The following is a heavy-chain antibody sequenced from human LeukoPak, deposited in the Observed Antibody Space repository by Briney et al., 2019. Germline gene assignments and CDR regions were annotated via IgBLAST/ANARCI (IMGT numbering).Heavy chain of an antibody. CDR3: ATELRESGASSRNAFDI. J-gene: IGHJ3*02. V-gene: IGHV3-74*01. CDR1: GFTFSNYW. Sequence: PGGALRLSCTASGFTFSNYWMHWVRQAPGKGLGWVSLINSDGSYTDFADSVKGGFTISRDNAQSTLYLQMNSLRVEDTAVYYCATELRESGASSRNAFDIWGQGTVVSVSS. D-gene: IGHD2-15*01. CDR2: INSDGSYT.